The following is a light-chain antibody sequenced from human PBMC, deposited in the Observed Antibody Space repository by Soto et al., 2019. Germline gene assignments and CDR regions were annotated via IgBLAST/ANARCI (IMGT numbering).Light chain of an antibody. CDR3: QQYDRSSPMYI. CDR1: QSVSSSY. V-gene: IGKV3-20*01. Sequence: EIVLTQSPGTLSLSPGERAALSCRASQSVSSSYLAWYQQKPGQAPRLLIYGASSSATGIPDGFSGSGSGTDFTLTISGLEPEDFAVYYWQQYDRSSPMYIFGQGTKLAIK. CDR2: GAS. J-gene: IGKJ2*01.